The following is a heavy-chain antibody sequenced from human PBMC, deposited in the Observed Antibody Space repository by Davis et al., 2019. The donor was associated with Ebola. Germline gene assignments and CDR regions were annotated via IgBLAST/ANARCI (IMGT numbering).Heavy chain of an antibody. J-gene: IGHJ6*04. D-gene: IGHD2-15*01. Sequence: AASVKVSCKASGYTFTSYAMHWVRQAPGQRLEWMGWINAANGNTKYSQKFQGRVTITRDTSASTAYMELSSLRSEDTAVYYCARERLIVVVVAATGDYYYGMDVWGKGTTVTVSS. CDR3: ARERLIVVVVAATGDYYYGMDV. CDR2: INAANGNT. V-gene: IGHV1-3*01. CDR1: GYTFTSYA.